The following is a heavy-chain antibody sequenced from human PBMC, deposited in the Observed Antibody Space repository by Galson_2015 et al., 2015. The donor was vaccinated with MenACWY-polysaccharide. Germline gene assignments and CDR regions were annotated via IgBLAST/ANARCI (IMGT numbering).Heavy chain of an antibody. V-gene: IGHV3-23*01. J-gene: IGHJ4*02. CDR2: ISNSGGST. CDR1: GFTFSSYA. CDR3: AKDKGGGSYWGNTKIDY. D-gene: IGHD1-26*01. Sequence: SLRLSCAASGFTFSSYAMNWARQAPGKGLEWVSAISNSGGSTYYADSVKGRFTISRDNSKNTLFLQMNSLRAEDTAVYYCAKDKGGGSYWGNTKIDYWGQGTLVTVSS.